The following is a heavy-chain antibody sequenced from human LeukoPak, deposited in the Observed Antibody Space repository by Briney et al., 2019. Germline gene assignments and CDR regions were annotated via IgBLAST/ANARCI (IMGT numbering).Heavy chain of an antibody. D-gene: IGHD4-17*01. J-gene: IGHJ3*02. CDR2: INGDGSST. V-gene: IGHV3-74*01. CDR3: AREPHSDYSDHTDSFDI. CDR1: GFTLSSFW. Sequence: QPGGSLRLSCAASGFTLSSFWMHWVRQAPGKGLVWVSRINGDGSSTSYADFVEGRFSISRDNAQNTLYLQMHSLRAEDTALYYCAREPHSDYSDHTDSFDIWGQGTMVSVSS.